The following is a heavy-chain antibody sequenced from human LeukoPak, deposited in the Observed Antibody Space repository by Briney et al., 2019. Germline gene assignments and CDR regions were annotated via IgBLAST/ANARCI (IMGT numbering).Heavy chain of an antibody. CDR1: GFTFSSYA. CDR2: IYSGGST. CDR3: VRGQRSNYYDSSGLDY. D-gene: IGHD3-22*01. J-gene: IGHJ4*02. V-gene: IGHV3-66*01. Sequence: GGSLRLSCAASGFTFSSYAMSWVRQAPGKGLEWVSVIYSGGSTYYADSVKGRFTISRDNSKNTLYLQMNSLRAEDTAVYYCVRGQRSNYYDSSGLDYWGQGTLVTVSS.